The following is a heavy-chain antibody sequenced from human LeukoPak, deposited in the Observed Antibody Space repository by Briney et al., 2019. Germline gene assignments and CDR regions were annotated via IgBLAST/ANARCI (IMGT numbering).Heavy chain of an antibody. CDR1: GYTFTGYY. Sequence: PGASVKVSCKASGYTFTGYYMHWVRQAPGQGLEWMGWMNPNSGNTGYAQKFQGRVTITRNTSISTAYMELSSLRSEDTAVYYCARGDYYDSSVSLYYYYYMDVWGKGTTVTVSS. CDR2: MNPNSGNT. D-gene: IGHD3-22*01. J-gene: IGHJ6*03. V-gene: IGHV1-8*03. CDR3: ARGDYYDSSVSLYYYYYMDV.